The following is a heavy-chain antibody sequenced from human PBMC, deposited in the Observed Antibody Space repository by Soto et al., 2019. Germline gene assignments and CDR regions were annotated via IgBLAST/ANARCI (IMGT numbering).Heavy chain of an antibody. J-gene: IGHJ3*02. CDR3: TRWDYNSAHDFHI. CDR1: GFTFDSSW. Sequence: GSLRLSCAASGFTFDSSWMHWVRQAAGKGLVWVSRINGDGTSTSYADSVKGRFTISRDNAKNTLYLQMDSLRVEDTAVYYCTRWDYNSAHDFHIWGPGTMVTVSS. D-gene: IGHD1-1*01. CDR2: INGDGTST. V-gene: IGHV3-74*01.